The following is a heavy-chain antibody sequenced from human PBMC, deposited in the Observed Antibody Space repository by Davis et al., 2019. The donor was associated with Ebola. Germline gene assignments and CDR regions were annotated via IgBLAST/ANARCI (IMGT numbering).Heavy chain of an antibody. D-gene: IGHD2-21*02. CDR2: IYWDDDK. V-gene: IGHV2-70*01. J-gene: IGHJ4*02. Sequence: SGPTLVKPTQTLTLTCTFSGFSLSTSGVGVGWIRQPPGKALEWLALIYWDDDKYYSTSLKTRLTISKDTSKNQVVLTMTNMDPVDTATYYCARIRARKPHIVVVTAIDYWGQGTLVTVSS. CDR3: ARIRARKPHIVVVTAIDY. CDR1: GFSLSTSGVG.